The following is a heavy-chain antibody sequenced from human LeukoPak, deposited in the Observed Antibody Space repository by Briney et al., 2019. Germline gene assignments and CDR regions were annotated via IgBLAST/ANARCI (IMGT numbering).Heavy chain of an antibody. J-gene: IGHJ3*02. CDR1: GGSISSYY. Sequence: SETLSLTCTVSGGSISSYYWSWIRQPPGKGLEWIGYIYYSGSTNYNPSLKSRVTISVDTSKNQFSLKLSSVTAADTAVYYCARDRGLYYDFWSGYLSNDAFDIWGQGTMVTVSS. CDR2: IYYSGST. V-gene: IGHV4-59*01. CDR3: ARDRGLYYDFWSGYLSNDAFDI. D-gene: IGHD3-3*01.